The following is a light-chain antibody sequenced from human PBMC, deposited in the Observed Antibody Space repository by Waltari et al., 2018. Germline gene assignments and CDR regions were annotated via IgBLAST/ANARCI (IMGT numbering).Light chain of an antibody. CDR1: NSDGGLSYL. J-gene: IGLJ2*01. CDR2: EVL. CDR3: CSYTPGNNVI. Sequence: QSALTQPPSVSGSPGQSVTISCPGTNSDGGLSYLFSWYPQFPGTAPKLIIYEVLNRPSGVPERFSGSKSGNTASLTISGLQPEDDADYYCCSYTPGNNVIFGGGTKVTVL. V-gene: IGLV2-18*02.